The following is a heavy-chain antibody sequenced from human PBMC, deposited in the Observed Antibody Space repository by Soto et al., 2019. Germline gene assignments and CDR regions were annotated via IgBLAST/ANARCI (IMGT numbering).Heavy chain of an antibody. Sequence: QLQLQESGPGLVKPSETLSLTCTVSGGSISSSSHYWGLIRQPPGKGLEWIGSIYYSGSTYYNPSLKSRVTISVDTSKNQFSLKLSSVTAADTAVYYCARDYDSSGDYWGQGTLVTVSS. D-gene: IGHD3-22*01. CDR3: ARDYDSSGDY. CDR2: IYYSGST. J-gene: IGHJ4*02. CDR1: GGSISSSSHY. V-gene: IGHV4-39*01.